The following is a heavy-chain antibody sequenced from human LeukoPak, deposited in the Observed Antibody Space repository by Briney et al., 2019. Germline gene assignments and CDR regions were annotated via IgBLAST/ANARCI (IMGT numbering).Heavy chain of an antibody. CDR2: IRSKGNSYAT. D-gene: IGHD4-17*01. Sequence: PGGFLKLSCVASGLTFSGSAMHWVRQASGKGLEWVGRIRSKGNSYATAYAASVRGRFTISRDDSENTAYLQMNSLNTEDTAVYYCTRLNDYGDPSFDYWGQGTLVTVSS. J-gene: IGHJ4*02. CDR1: GLTFSGSA. CDR3: TRLNDYGDPSFDY. V-gene: IGHV3-73*01.